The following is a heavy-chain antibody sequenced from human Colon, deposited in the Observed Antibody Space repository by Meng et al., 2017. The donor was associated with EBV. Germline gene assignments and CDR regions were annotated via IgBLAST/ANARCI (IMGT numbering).Heavy chain of an antibody. Sequence: WGAGLLKPLGCLFRSCAVYGGSCRDYYWTWIRPPPGKGLEWIGEIDHRGNTKYNPSLKSRVTISLDTSKKQFSLKVSSVTAADSAVYYCARRGPSGNFSPWSQGALVTVSS. J-gene: IGHJ5*02. CDR1: GGSCRDYY. CDR2: IDHRGNT. CDR3: ARRGPSGNFSP. V-gene: IGHV4-34*01. D-gene: IGHD3-10*01.